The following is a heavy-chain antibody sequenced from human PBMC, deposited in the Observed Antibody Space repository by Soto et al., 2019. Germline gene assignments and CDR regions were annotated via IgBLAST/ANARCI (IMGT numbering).Heavy chain of an antibody. Sequence: QVQLVQSGAEVKKPGASVKVSCKASGYTFTSYGISWVRQAPGQGLEWMGWISAYNGNTNYAQKRQGRVTMTPDTSTSTAYMELRSLRSDDTAVYYCARDPRPRRIVGATSWFDPWGQGTLVTVSS. J-gene: IGHJ5*02. V-gene: IGHV1-18*04. CDR2: ISAYNGNT. D-gene: IGHD1-26*01. CDR3: ARDPRPRRIVGATSWFDP. CDR1: GYTFTSYG.